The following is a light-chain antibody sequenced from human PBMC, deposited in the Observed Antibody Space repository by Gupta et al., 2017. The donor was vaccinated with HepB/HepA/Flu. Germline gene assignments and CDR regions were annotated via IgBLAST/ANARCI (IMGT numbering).Light chain of an antibody. J-gene: IGLJ2*01. CDR1: KLGDKY. Sequence: SYELMQPPSVSASPGETASITCSGDKLGDKYVCWYQQVPGQSPVLVIYEDTKRPSRIPERFSGSNSGNTATLTISGTQGMDEADYYCQAWGSTNVIFGGGTKLTVL. CDR2: EDT. CDR3: QAWGSTNVI. V-gene: IGLV3-1*01.